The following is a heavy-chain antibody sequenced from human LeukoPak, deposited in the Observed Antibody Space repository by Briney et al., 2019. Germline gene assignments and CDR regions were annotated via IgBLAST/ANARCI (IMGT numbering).Heavy chain of an antibody. D-gene: IGHD6-19*01. Sequence: PSETLSLTCTVSGGSISSGDYYWSWIRQPPGKGLEWIGYIYYSGSTYYNPSLKSRVTISVDTSKNQFSLKLSSVTAADTAVYYCAREQAVAGTWNWYFDLWGRGTLVTVSS. J-gene: IGHJ2*01. CDR3: AREQAVAGTWNWYFDL. CDR1: GGSISSGDYY. CDR2: IYYSGST. V-gene: IGHV4-30-4*08.